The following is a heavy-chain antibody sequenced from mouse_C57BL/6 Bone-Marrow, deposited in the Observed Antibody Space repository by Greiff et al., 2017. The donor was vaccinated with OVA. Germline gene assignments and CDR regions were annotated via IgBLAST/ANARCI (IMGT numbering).Heavy chain of an antibody. J-gene: IGHJ1*03. V-gene: IGHV3-8*01. CDR2: ISYSGST. CDR1: CYSFTSDY. CDR3: ARDYDYDDGRYWYFDV. Sequence: EVKLQESGPGLAKPSQTLSLTCSATCYSFTSDYWNWIRKFPGNKLEYMGYISYSGSTYSNPSLKSRISITRDTSKNQYYLQVNSVTTEYTATYCCARDYDYDDGRYWYFDVWGTGTTVTVS. D-gene: IGHD2-4*01.